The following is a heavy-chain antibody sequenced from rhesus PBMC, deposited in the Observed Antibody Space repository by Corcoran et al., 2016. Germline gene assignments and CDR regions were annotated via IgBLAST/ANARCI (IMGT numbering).Heavy chain of an antibody. CDR2: ISNGGGST. Sequence: EVQLVESGGGLVQPGGSLRLSCAASGFTFSSYGMSCVRQAPGKGLEWVSYISNGGGSTYYADSVKGRFTISRANSQNTLSLQMNSLRAEDTAVYYCAKVAGWQWADYWGQGVLVTVSS. CDR3: AKVAGWQWADY. CDR1: GFTFSSYG. D-gene: IGHD5-24*01. V-gene: IGHV3S5*01. J-gene: IGHJ4*01.